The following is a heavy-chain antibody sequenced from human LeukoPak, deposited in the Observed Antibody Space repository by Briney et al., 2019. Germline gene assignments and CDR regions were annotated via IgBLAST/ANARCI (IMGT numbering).Heavy chain of an antibody. CDR3: ATFYGSGSYPTWDAFDI. V-gene: IGHV4-59*01. J-gene: IGHJ3*02. D-gene: IGHD3-10*01. CDR1: GGSISSYY. Sequence: SETLSPTFTVSGGSISSYYWSWIRRPPGKGLEWIGYIYYSGSTNYNPSLKSRVTISVDTSKNQFSLKLSSVTAADTAVYYCATFYGSGSYPTWDAFDIWGQGTMVTVSS. CDR2: IYYSGST.